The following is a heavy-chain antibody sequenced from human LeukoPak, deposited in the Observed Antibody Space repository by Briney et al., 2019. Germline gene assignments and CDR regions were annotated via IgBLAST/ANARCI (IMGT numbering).Heavy chain of an antibody. CDR2: IDANNGDT. Sequence: ASVKISCKASGYTFRGNYIHWLRQAPGQGLEWMGWIDANNGDTKSAQKFQGRVTMSRDTSISTAYMDLSSLSPDDVALYYCARDPSSVTLYFFDYWGQGTLVTVSS. V-gene: IGHV1-2*02. CDR1: GYTFRGNY. D-gene: IGHD4-11*01. J-gene: IGHJ4*02. CDR3: ARDPSSVTLYFFDY.